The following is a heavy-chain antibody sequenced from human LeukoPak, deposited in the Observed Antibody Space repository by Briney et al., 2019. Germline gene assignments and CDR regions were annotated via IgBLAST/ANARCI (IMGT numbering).Heavy chain of an antibody. J-gene: IGHJ3*02. Sequence: SETLSLTCAVYGGSFSGYYWSWIRQPPGKGLEWIGEINHSGSTNYNPSLKSRVTISVDTSKNQFSLKLSSVTAADTAVYYCARTSTYPRYCSSTSCYSDAFDIWGQGTMVTVSS. CDR1: GGSFSGYY. CDR3: ARTSTYPRYCSSTSCYSDAFDI. V-gene: IGHV4-34*01. CDR2: INHSGST. D-gene: IGHD2-2*01.